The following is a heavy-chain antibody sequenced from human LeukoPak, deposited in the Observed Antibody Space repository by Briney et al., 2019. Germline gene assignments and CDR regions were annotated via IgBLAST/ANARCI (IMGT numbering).Heavy chain of an antibody. V-gene: IGHV3-23*01. CDR3: ARDPARFGSGYYPEN. CDR2: ISDSGGST. Sequence: GGSLRLSCAVSGITLSNYGMSWVRQAPGKGLEWVAGISDSGGSTNYADSVKGRFTISRDNAKNTLYLQMNSLRADDTSIYYCARDPARFGSGYYPENWGPGTQVTVSS. CDR1: GITLSNYG. J-gene: IGHJ4*02. D-gene: IGHD3-22*01.